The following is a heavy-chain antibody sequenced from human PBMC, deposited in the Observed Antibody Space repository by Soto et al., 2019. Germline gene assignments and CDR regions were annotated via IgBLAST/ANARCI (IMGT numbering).Heavy chain of an antibody. CDR2: ISWNSGSI. Sequence: EVQLVESGGGLVQPGRSLRLSCAASGFTFDDYAMHWVRQAPGKGLEWVSGISWNSGSIGYADSVKGRFTISRDNAKNSLYLQMNSRRAEDTALYYCAKAEIAVAGTDYFDYWGQGTLVTVSS. J-gene: IGHJ4*02. V-gene: IGHV3-9*01. CDR3: AKAEIAVAGTDYFDY. D-gene: IGHD6-19*01. CDR1: GFTFDDYA.